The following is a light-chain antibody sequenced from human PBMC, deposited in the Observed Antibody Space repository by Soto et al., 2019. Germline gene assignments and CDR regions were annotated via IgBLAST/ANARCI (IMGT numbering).Light chain of an antibody. Sequence: EIVMTQSPATLSVSPGERATLSCRASQSVSSNLAWYQQKPGQAPRLLIYGASTRATGIPASFSGSGSGTEFPPTISSLQAEDFADYYCQQYSNRPPAVGQGTKVEIK. CDR1: QSVSSN. CDR2: GAS. CDR3: QQYSNRPPA. V-gene: IGKV3-15*01. J-gene: IGKJ1*01.